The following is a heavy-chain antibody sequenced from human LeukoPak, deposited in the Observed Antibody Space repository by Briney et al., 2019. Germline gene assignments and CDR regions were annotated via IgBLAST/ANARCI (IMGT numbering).Heavy chain of an antibody. CDR3: ARYRFEVEMALIYRFFFDL. V-gene: IGHV1-2*02. D-gene: IGHD5-24*01. Sequence: ASVKVSCKASGYTFTDYYMHWVRQAPGQGLEWMGLINPNGGGTNYAQKFQGRVTMTRDTSTSTAYMELSRLRSDDTAVYYCARYRFEVEMALIYRFFFDLWGQGPLVTVSS. CDR2: INPNGGGT. CDR1: GYTFTDYY. J-gene: IGHJ1*01.